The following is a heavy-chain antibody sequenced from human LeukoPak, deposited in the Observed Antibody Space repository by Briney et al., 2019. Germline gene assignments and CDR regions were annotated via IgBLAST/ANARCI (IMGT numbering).Heavy chain of an antibody. CDR3: ATDVGSSWDRLDAFHL. Sequence: PGGSLRLSCAASGFTFSSYWMSWVRQAPGKGLEWVANINQDGAEKYYVDSVKGRFTISRDNAKNSLYLQMHSLRAEDTAVYYCATDVGSSWDRLDAFHLWGQGTMVTVSS. CDR2: INQDGAEK. CDR1: GFTFSSYW. V-gene: IGHV3-7*01. D-gene: IGHD6-13*01. J-gene: IGHJ3*01.